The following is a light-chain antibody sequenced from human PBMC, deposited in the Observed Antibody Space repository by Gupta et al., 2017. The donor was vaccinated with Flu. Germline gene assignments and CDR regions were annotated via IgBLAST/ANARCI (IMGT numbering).Light chain of an antibody. V-gene: IGKV3-15*01. J-gene: IGKJ4*01. CDR2: DAS. Sequence: GERATLACRASQSFISNVAWYQQKPGQAPRLLIFDASTRATGIPARFSGSGSGTEFTLTINSLQSEDFAVYFCQQYNNWPATFGGGTKVEIK. CDR1: QSFISN. CDR3: QQYNNWPAT.